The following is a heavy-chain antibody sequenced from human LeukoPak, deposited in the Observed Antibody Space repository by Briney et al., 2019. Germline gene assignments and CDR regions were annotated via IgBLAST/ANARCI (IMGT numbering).Heavy chain of an antibody. V-gene: IGHV3-21*01. J-gene: IGHJ4*02. Sequence: PGGSLRLSCAASGFTFSSYSMNWIRQAPGKGVEWVSSISSSSSNIYYADSVKGRFTISRDNAKNSLYLQMNSLRAEDTAVYYCARDRGFDYWGQGTLVTVSS. D-gene: IGHD3-10*01. CDR3: ARDRGFDY. CDR2: ISSSSSNI. CDR1: GFTFSSYS.